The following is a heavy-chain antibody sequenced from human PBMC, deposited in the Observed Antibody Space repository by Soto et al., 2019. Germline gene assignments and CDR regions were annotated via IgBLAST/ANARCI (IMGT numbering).Heavy chain of an antibody. Sequence: GGSLRLSCAASGFTFSSYAMHWVRQAPGKGLEWVAVISYDGSNKYYADSVKGRFTISRDNSKNTLYLQMNSLRAEDTAVYYCARDGNYDFWSGYLHPPAYGMDVWGQGTTVTVSS. J-gene: IGHJ6*02. CDR2: ISYDGSNK. V-gene: IGHV3-30-3*01. D-gene: IGHD3-3*01. CDR1: GFTFSSYA. CDR3: ARDGNYDFWSGYLHPPAYGMDV.